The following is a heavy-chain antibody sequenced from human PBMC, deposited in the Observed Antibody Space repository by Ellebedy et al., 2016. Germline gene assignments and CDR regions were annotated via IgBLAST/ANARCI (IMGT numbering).Heavy chain of an antibody. J-gene: IGHJ4*02. V-gene: IGHV3-23*01. CDR1: GFTFSSYA. CDR3: AKRATPGTKLYYFDY. CDR2: ISGSGGST. D-gene: IGHD1-26*01. Sequence: GGSLRLXCAASGFTFSSYAMSWVRQAPGKGLEWVSAISGSGGSTYYADSVKGRFTISRDNSKNTLYLQMNSLRAEDTAVYYCAKRATPGTKLYYFDYWGQGTLVTVSS.